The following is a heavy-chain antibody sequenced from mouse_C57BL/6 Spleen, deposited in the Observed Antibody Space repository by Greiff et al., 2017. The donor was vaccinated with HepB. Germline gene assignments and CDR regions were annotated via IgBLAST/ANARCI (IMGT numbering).Heavy chain of an antibody. CDR2: INPYNGGT. CDR1: GYTFTDYY. Sequence: EVQLQQSGPVLVKPGASVKMSCKASGYTFTDYYMNWVKQSHGKSLEWIGVINPYNGGTSYNQKFKGKATLTVDKSSSTAYMELNSLTSEDSAVYYCANHDGYYSYYAMDYWGQGTSVTVSS. CDR3: ANHDGYYSYYAMDY. J-gene: IGHJ4*01. D-gene: IGHD2-3*01. V-gene: IGHV1-19*01.